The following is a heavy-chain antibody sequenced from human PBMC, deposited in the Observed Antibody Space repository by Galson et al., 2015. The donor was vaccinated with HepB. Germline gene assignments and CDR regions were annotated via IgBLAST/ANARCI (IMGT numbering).Heavy chain of an antibody. D-gene: IGHD3-9*01. CDR3: VKGVYDILTGYSYFSHHGMDV. J-gene: IGHJ6*02. Sequence: SLRLSCAASGFIFSRYAMNWVRQAPGKGLEWVSTIGSSDEFTYCADSVKGRVTISRDNSNNTLYLQMHSLRVEDTAVYYCVKGVYDILTGYSYFSHHGMDVWGQGTTVTVSS. V-gene: IGHV3-23*01. CDR1: GFIFSRYA. CDR2: IGSSDEFT.